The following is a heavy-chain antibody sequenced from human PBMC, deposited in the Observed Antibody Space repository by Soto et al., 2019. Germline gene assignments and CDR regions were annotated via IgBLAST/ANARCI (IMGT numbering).Heavy chain of an antibody. CDR1: GFAFSSYA. CDR2: ISGSGGST. CDR3: PTGIAVAGIRAAFDI. Sequence: GGSLRLSCSASGFAFSSYAMTWVRPAPGKGLELGSAISGSGGSTYYADSVKGRFTISRDNSKNTLYLQMNSLRAEDTAVYYCPTGIAVAGIRAAFDIWGQGTMVTVSS. D-gene: IGHD6-19*01. J-gene: IGHJ3*02. V-gene: IGHV3-23*01.